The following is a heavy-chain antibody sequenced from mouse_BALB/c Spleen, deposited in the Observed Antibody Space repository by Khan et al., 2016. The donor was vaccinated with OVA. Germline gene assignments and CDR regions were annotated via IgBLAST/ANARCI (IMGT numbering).Heavy chain of an antibody. Sequence: EVELVESGGGIVQPGGSLKRSCAASSFTISSYGMSSVRQTPDKRLELVATIDSNGGSTDYQDSVKRRFTISGDNAKNALYLQMRSLKSEDTARYYCARSAIWGQGTTLTVSS. J-gene: IGHJ2*01. CDR1: SFTISSYG. CDR2: IDSNGGST. V-gene: IGHV5-6-3*01. CDR3: ARSAI. D-gene: IGHD2-12*01.